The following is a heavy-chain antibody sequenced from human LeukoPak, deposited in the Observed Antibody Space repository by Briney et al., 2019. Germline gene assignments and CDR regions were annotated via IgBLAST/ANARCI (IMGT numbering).Heavy chain of an antibody. CDR3: AKGGHYHFDY. D-gene: IGHD1-26*01. CDR1: GFTFSTYW. CDR2: IKEDGSDK. Sequence: GGSLRLSCAAAGFTFSTYWMKWVRQAPGKGLEWVASIKEDGSDKYYVDSVKGRFSISRDNAKNSLYLQMNSLRTEDTAVYYCAKGGHYHFDYWGQGTLVTVSS. J-gene: IGHJ4*02. V-gene: IGHV3-7*01.